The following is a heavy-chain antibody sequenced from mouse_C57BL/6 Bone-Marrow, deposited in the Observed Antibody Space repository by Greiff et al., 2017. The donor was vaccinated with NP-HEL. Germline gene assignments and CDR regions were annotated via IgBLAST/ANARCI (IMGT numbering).Heavy chain of an antibody. V-gene: IGHV5-17*01. CDR1: GFTFSDYG. J-gene: IGHJ3*01. CDR3: ANTPVVAPFAY. D-gene: IGHD1-1*01. CDR2: ISSGSSTI. Sequence: DVKLVESGGGLVKPGGSLKLSCAASGFTFSDYGMHWVRQAPEKGLEWVAYISSGSSTIYYADTVKGRFTISRDNAKNTLFLQMTSLRSEDTAMYYCANTPVVAPFAYWGEGTLVTVSA.